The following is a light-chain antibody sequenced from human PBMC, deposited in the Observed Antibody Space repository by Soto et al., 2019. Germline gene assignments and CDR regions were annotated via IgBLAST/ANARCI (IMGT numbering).Light chain of an antibody. J-gene: IGLJ2*01. CDR3: SSYTTSRSVV. CDR2: DVN. V-gene: IGLV2-14*01. CDR1: SSDVGAYDF. Sequence: QSVLTQPASVSGSPGQSIAISCTGTSSDVGAYDFVTWYQQHPGKAPKVMIYDVNNRPSGVSNRFFGSKSGNTASLTISGLQAEDEADYYCSSYTTSRSVVFGGGTKLTVL.